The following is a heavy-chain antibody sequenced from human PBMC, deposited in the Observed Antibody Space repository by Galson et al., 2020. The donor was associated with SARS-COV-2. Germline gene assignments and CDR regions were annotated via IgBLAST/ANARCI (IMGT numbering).Heavy chain of an antibody. CDR2: FHPEDGEI. D-gene: IGHD3-10*01. CDR3: AILGFGYAFEM. V-gene: IGHV1-24*01. J-gene: IGHJ3*02. Sequence: LEWMGGFHPEDGEIVYAQSFQGRLILTEDTSTDTAYMELSSLRPEDTAVYYCAILGFGYAFEMWGQGTVVTVSS.